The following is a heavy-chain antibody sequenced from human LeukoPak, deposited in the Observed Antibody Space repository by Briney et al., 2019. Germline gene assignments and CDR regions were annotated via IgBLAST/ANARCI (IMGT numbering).Heavy chain of an antibody. D-gene: IGHD2-15*01. CDR3: VRGPYCSGGSCYGHFDF. CDR2: IGTAGDT. CDR1: GFTFSSYD. J-gene: IGHJ4*02. V-gene: IGHV3-13*01. Sequence: GGSLRLSCAAPGFTFSSYDMYWVRQATGKGLEWVSAIGTAGDTYYPGSVKGRFTISRENAKNSLYLQMDSLRVGDTAVYYCVRGPYCSGGSCYGHFDFWGQGTLVTASS.